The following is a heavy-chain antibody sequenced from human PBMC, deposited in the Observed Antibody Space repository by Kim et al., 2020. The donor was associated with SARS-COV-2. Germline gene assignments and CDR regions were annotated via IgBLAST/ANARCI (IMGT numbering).Heavy chain of an antibody. CDR3: ARVGQPDDAFDI. V-gene: IGHV4-59*13. CDR1: GGSMRSYF. CDR2: IYYTGTT. Sequence: SETLSLTCSVSGGSMRSYFWSWIRQPPGKGLEWIGYIYYTGTTHYNPSLKSRVTISVDTSKRQFSLHLNSVTAADTAVYFCARVGQPDDAFDIWGQGTRVTVSS. J-gene: IGHJ3*02.